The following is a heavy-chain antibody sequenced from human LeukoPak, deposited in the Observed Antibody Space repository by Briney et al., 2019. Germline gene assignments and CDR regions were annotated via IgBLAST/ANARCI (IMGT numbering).Heavy chain of an antibody. CDR2: MYSSGTI. CDR3: ATFLE. J-gene: IGHJ4*02. CDR1: GGSVSGSYY. D-gene: IGHD1-1*01. V-gene: IGHV4-61*01. Sequence: SETLSLTCTVSGGSVSGSYYWNWIRQPPGKGLEWIGYMYSSGTINYNPSLKSRVTVSIDMSKNQFSLKLSSVTAADTAVYYCATFLEWGQGTLVTVSS.